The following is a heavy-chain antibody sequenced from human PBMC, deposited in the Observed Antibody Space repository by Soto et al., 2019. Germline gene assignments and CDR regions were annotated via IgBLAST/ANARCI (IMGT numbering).Heavy chain of an antibody. CDR3: ASHSNSSYYHYGMDV. J-gene: IGHJ6*02. CDR1: GFSVSSNY. V-gene: IGHV3-53*01. Sequence: GGSLRLSCAASGFSVSSNYMSWVRQAPGKGLEWVSVIFSGGTTYYADSVKGRFTISRDNFKNTLYLQMNSLRAEDTAVYYCASHSNSSYYHYGMDVWGQGTRVTVSS. D-gene: IGHD2-2*01. CDR2: IFSGGTT.